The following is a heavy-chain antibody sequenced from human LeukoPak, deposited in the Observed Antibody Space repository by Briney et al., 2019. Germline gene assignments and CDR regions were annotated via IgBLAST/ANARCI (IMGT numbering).Heavy chain of an antibody. V-gene: IGHV3-20*01. Sequence: GGSLRLSCAASGFTFDDYGMSWVRQAPGKGLEWVSGINWNGGSTGYADSVKGRFTISRDNAKNSLYLQMNSLRAEDTALYHCASSSSWANAFDIWGQGTMVTASS. CDR2: INWNGGST. D-gene: IGHD6-13*01. J-gene: IGHJ3*02. CDR1: GFTFDDYG. CDR3: ASSSSWANAFDI.